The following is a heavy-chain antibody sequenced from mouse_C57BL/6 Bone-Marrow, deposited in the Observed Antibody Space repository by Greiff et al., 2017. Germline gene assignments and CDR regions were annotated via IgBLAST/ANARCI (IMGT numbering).Heavy chain of an antibody. CDR2: IYPGSGST. D-gene: IGHD2-2*01. J-gene: IGHJ4*01. Sequence: QVQLQQPGAELVKPGASVKMSCKASGYTFTSYWITWVKQRPGQGLEWIGDIYPGSGSTNYNEKFKSKATLTVDKPSSTAYMQLSSLTSEDSAVYYCARRIYYGYDLYAMDYWGQGTSVTVSS. CDR1: GYTFTSYW. CDR3: ARRIYYGYDLYAMDY. V-gene: IGHV1-55*01.